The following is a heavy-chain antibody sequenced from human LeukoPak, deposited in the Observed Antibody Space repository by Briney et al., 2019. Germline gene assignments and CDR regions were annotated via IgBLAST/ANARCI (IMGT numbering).Heavy chain of an antibody. J-gene: IGHJ4*02. CDR1: GFTFSSYA. D-gene: IGHD3-10*01. CDR3: AKAAPYPLLWFGELSSLLAPFDY. Sequence: GGSLRLSCAASGFTFSSYAMSWVRQAPGKGLEWVSAISGSGGSTYYADSVKGRFTISRDNSKNTLYLQMNSLRAEDTAVYYCAKAAPYPLLWFGELSSLLAPFDYWGQGTLVTVSS. V-gene: IGHV3-23*01. CDR2: ISGSGGST.